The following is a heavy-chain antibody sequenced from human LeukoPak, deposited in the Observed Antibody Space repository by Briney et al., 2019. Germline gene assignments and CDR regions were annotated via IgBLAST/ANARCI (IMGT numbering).Heavy chain of an antibody. J-gene: IGHJ4*02. V-gene: IGHV3-48*03. CDR1: GFTFSSYE. CDR2: ISSSGSTI. CDR3: ARDRGDYDWDY. D-gene: IGHD4-17*01. Sequence: PGGSLRLSCAASGFTFSSYEMNWVRQAPGKGLEWVSYISSSGSTIYYADSVKGRFTISRDNAKNSLYLQMNSLRAEDTAVYYCARDRGDYDWDYWGQGTLVTVSS.